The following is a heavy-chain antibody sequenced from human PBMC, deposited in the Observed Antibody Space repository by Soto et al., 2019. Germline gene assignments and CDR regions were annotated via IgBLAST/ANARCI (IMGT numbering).Heavy chain of an antibody. D-gene: IGHD6-19*01. V-gene: IGHV1-3*01. CDR3: ASQGPRIAVAGTGDAFDI. CDR2: INAGNGNT. CDR1: GYTFTSYA. J-gene: IGHJ3*02. Sequence: QVQLVQSGAEVKKPGASVKVSCKASGYTFTSYAMHWVRQAPGQRLEWMGWINAGNGNTKYSQKFQGRVTITRDTSASTAYMELSSLRSEDTAVYYCASQGPRIAVAGTGDAFDIWGQGTMVTVSS.